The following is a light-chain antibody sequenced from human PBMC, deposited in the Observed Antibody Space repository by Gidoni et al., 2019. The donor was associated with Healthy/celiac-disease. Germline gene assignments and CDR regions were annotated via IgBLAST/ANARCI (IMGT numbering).Light chain of an antibody. CDR3: QQYDDLPT. J-gene: IGKJ4*01. Sequence: DIQMTQSPSSLSASVGDRVPITCQASQDISNYLNWYQQKPGKAPKLLIYDESNLETGVPSRFSGSGSGTDFTFTISSLQPEDFATYYCQQYDDLPTFGGGTKVEIK. CDR1: QDISNY. V-gene: IGKV1-33*01. CDR2: DES.